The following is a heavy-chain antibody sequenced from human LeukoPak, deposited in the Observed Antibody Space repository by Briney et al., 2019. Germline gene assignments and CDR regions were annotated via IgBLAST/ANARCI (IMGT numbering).Heavy chain of an antibody. CDR1: GGSISSGDYY. V-gene: IGHV4-30-4*08. CDR3: ARVSGEWELLRYYCYYMDV. J-gene: IGHJ6*03. D-gene: IGHD1-26*01. Sequence: SETLSLTCTVSGGSISSGDYYWSWIRQPPGKGLEWIGYIYYSGSTYYNPPLKSRVTISVDTSKNQFSLKLSSVTAADTAVYYCARVSGEWELLRYYCYYMDVWGKGTTVTVSS. CDR2: IYYSGST.